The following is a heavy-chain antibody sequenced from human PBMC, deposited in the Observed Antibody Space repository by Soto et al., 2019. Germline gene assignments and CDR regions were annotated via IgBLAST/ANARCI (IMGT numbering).Heavy chain of an antibody. V-gene: IGHV2-5*02. CDR3: AHAGACSGGSCSFDY. D-gene: IGHD2-15*01. J-gene: IGHJ4*02. CDR2: IYWDDDK. Sequence: WVRQAPGKALEWLALIYWDDDKRYSPSLKSRLTITKDTSKNQVVLTMTNMDPVDTATYYCAHAGACSGGSCSFDYWGQGTLVTVSS.